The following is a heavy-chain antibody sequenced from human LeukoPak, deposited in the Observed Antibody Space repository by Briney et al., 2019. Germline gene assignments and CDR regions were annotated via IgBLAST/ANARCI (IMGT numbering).Heavy chain of an antibody. V-gene: IGHV3-7*03. CDR3: AREDYYDSSGYYYSPDYYYYYGMDV. Sequence: PAGGSLRLSCEGSAFIFSGHWMNWVRQTPGKGLEWVASIKEDGSVRQYVDSVKGRFSISRDNTKGSLFLQLNSLRAEDTAVYYCAREDYYDSSGYYYSPDYYYYYGMDVWGQGTTVTVSS. CDR1: AFIFSGHW. J-gene: IGHJ6*02. CDR2: IKEDGSVR. D-gene: IGHD3-22*01.